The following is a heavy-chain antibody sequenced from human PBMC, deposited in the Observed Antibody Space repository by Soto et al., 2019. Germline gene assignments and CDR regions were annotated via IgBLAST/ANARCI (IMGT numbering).Heavy chain of an antibody. CDR3: ARGSVFSSAWLDY. CDR1: GGSISDYY. CDR2: IHSSGNT. J-gene: IGHJ4*02. D-gene: IGHD6-19*01. Sequence: LSLTFSVSGGSISDYYWSWIRQPAGKGLEWIGRIHSSGNTNYNPSLQSRVSMSVDTSKNQFSLRLSSVTAADTAVYFCARGSVFSSAWLDYWGQGTLVTVSS. V-gene: IGHV4-4*07.